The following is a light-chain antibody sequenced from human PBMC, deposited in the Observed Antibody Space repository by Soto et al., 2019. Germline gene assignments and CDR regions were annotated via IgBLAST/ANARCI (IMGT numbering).Light chain of an antibody. CDR1: QSVISSY. CDR3: QQYGDSPFT. Sequence: EIVLTQSPCTLSLSPGARATLSCRASQSVISSYLAWYQQKPGQAPSLLIYGASSRATGIPDRFSGRGSGTDFTLTISRLEPEDFALYYCQQYGDSPFTFGQGTKVDIK. J-gene: IGKJ1*01. V-gene: IGKV3-20*01. CDR2: GAS.